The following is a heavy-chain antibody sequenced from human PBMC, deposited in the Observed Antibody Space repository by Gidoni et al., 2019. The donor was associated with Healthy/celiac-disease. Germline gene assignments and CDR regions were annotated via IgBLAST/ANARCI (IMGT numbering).Heavy chain of an antibody. CDR2: IYTSGST. CDR1: GGSISSGSYY. D-gene: IGHD2-15*01. CDR3: AGDSSGGEY. V-gene: IGHV4-61*02. Sequence: QVQLQESGPGLVKPSQTLSLTCTVSGGSISSGSYYWSWIRQPAGKGLEWIGRIYTSGSTNYNPSLKSRVTISVDTSKNQFSLKLSSVTAADTAVYYCAGDSSGGEYWGQGTLVTVSS. J-gene: IGHJ4*02.